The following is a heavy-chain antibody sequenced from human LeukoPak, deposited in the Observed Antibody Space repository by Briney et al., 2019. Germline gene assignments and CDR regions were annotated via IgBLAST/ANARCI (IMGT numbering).Heavy chain of an antibody. J-gene: IGHJ3*01. Sequence: SETLSLTCTVSGGSISSSSYYWGWIRQPPGKGLEWIGYFYYSGSTNYNPSLKSRVTISVDTSKNQFSLKLSSVTAADTAVYYCARALFSGDDAFDVWGQGTMVTVSS. D-gene: IGHD3-10*01. CDR1: GGSISSSSYY. CDR3: ARALFSGDDAFDV. CDR2: FYYSGST. V-gene: IGHV4-61*05.